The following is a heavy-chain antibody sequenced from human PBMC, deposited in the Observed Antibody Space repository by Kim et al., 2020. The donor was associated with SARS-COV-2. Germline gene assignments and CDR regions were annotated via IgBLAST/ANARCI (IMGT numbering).Heavy chain of an antibody. D-gene: IGHD1-26*01. CDR2: INTNTGNP. CDR1: GYTFINYP. Sequence: ASVKVSCKASGYTFINYPINWVRQAPGQGLEWMGWINTNTGNPTYAQGFTGRFVFSLDTSVTTAYLQISSLKADDTAVYYCATETPPVGGATDYWGQGTLVTVSS. J-gene: IGHJ4*02. V-gene: IGHV7-4-1*02. CDR3: ATETPPVGGATDY.